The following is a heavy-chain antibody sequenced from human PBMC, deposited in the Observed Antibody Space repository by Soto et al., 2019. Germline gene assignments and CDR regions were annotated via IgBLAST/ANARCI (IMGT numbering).Heavy chain of an antibody. V-gene: IGHV6-1*01. D-gene: IGHD1-1*01. CDR3: IRDYGHDGPPDY. CDR2: TYYRAKWYN. CDR1: GDSVSSNSVV. J-gene: IGHJ4*02. Sequence: SQTLSLTCPISGDSVSSNSVVWAWIRQSPSRGLEWLGRTYYRAKWYNDYAVSVKSRITINADTSKNQFSLQLSSVTPEDTAVYYCIRDYGHDGPPDYWGQGTQVTVSS.